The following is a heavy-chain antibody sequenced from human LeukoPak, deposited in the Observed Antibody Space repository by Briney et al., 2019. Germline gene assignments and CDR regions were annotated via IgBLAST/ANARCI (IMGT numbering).Heavy chain of an antibody. Sequence: GSLLLSCVTSGFSFSTYDMSWVRQAPGKGLEWVSGITANTRGSITYYADSVKGRFTISRDSSKDTLYLQMNSLRAEDTAVHFCARGGYFSFDYWGQGTLVTVSS. CDR1: GFSFSTYD. CDR3: ARGGYFSFDY. J-gene: IGHJ4*02. V-gene: IGHV3-23*01. CDR2: ITANTRGSIT. D-gene: IGHD2/OR15-2a*01.